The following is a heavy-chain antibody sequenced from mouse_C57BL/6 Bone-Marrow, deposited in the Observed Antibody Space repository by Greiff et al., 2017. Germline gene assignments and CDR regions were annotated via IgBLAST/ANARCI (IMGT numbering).Heavy chain of an antibody. CDR1: GYTFTSYW. V-gene: IGHV1-55*01. J-gene: IGHJ3*01. D-gene: IGHD1-1*01. CDR3: ASSITGLFAY. Sequence: QVQLQQPGAELVKPGASVKMSCKASGYTFTSYWITWVKQRPGQGLEWIGDIYPGSGSPNYNEKFKSKATLTVDTSSRPAYLQLSSLTAEDSAVYYCASSITGLFAYWGQGTLVTVSA. CDR2: IYPGSGSP.